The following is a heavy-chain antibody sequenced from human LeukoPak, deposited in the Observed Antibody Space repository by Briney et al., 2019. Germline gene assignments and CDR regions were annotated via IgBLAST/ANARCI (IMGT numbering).Heavy chain of an antibody. CDR2: IYRSGST. J-gene: IGHJ5*02. D-gene: IGHD5/OR15-5a*01. CDR3: ASIVSRSNWFDP. Sequence: SETLSLTCAVSGGSISSSNWWSWVRQPPGKGLEWIGEIYRSGSTNYNPSLKSRVTISVDKSKNQFSLKLTSVTAADTAVYYCASIVSRSNWFDPWGQGTLVTVSS. V-gene: IGHV4-4*02. CDR1: GGSISSSNW.